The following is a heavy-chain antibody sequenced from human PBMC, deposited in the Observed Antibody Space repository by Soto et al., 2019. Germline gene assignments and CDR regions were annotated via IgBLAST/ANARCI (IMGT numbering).Heavy chain of an antibody. Sequence: QVQLQQWGAGLLKPSETLSLTCAAYDGSFSGYYWSWIRQPPGKGLEWIGEINHSGSTNYNPSLMSRVTISLDTSKNQFSLKLSSGTAADTAVYYCARASTASGPNWGQGTLVTVSS. V-gene: IGHV4-34*01. CDR1: DGSFSGYY. CDR2: INHSGST. J-gene: IGHJ4*02. CDR3: ARASTASGPN. D-gene: IGHD6-25*01.